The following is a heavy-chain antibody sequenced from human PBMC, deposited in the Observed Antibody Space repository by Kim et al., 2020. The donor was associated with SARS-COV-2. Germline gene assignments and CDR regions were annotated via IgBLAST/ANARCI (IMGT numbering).Heavy chain of an antibody. CDR3: ARAKELVRMVRGVSSGFDP. CDR1: GYTFTGYY. Sequence: ASVKVSCKASGYTFTGYYMHWVRQAPGQGLEWMGWINPNSGGTNYAQKFQGWVTMTRDTSISTAYMELSRLRSDDTAVYYCARAKELVRMVRGVSSGFDPWGERTLVTVSS. J-gene: IGHJ5*02. CDR2: INPNSGGT. V-gene: IGHV1-2*04. D-gene: IGHD3-10*01.